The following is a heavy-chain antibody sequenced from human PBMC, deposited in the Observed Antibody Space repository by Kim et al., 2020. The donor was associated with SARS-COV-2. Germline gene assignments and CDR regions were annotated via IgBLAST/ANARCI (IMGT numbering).Heavy chain of an antibody. V-gene: IGHV4-34*01. CDR2: INHGGST. CDR1: GGSFSGYY. J-gene: IGHJ4*02. D-gene: IGHD2-21*02. Sequence: SETLSLTCAVYGGSFSGYYWSWIRQPPGKGLEWIGEINHGGSTNYNPSLKSRVTISVDTSKNQFSLKLRSVTAADTAVYYCARPTAGRADFDDWGQGTL. CDR3: ARPTAGRADFDD.